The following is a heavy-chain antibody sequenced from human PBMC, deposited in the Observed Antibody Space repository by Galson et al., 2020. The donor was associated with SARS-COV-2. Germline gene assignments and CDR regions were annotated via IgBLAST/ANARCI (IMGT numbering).Heavy chain of an antibody. CDR3: ARVGRTAGAFYAFDI. V-gene: IGHV4-4*02. CDR2: IHHTGVT. Sequence: SETLSLTCVVSGDSISSHNWWSWVRQNPGMGLEWIGEIHHTGVTKYHPSLESRVTMSVDKSQNQLSLNMRSVTAADTAVYFCARVGRTAGAFYAFDIWGQGTMVTVSS. J-gene: IGHJ3*02. D-gene: IGHD6-13*01. CDR1: GDSISSHNW.